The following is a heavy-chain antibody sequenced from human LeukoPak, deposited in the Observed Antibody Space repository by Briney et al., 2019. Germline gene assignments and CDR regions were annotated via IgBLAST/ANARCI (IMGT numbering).Heavy chain of an antibody. CDR1: GFTFSSYW. CDR2: IKQDGNEK. V-gene: IGHV3-7*01. J-gene: IGHJ5*02. CDR3: ARDKTVAADPPNWFDP. D-gene: IGHD6-13*01. Sequence: GGSLRLSCVASGFTFSSYWMSWVRQAPGKGLEWVANIKQDGNEKYYVDSVKGRFTISRDSAKNSLYLQMNSLRAEDTAMYYCARDKTVAADPPNWFDPWGQGTLVTVSS.